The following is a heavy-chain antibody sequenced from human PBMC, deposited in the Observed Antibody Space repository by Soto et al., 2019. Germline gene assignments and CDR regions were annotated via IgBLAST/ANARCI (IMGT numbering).Heavy chain of an antibody. CDR1: GYTFSTYG. Sequence: QVQLMQSGPEVKKPGASVQVSCKASGYTFSTYGIHWERQAPGQRPEWMGWINAGNGDTKYSQKXXXXXXXXXXXXXXXXXXXXXXXXSEDTAVYYCATSIMGGTNYWGQGTLVTVSS. V-gene: IGHV1-3*01. D-gene: IGHD1-26*01. CDR3: ATSIMGGTNY. CDR2: INAGNGDT. J-gene: IGHJ4*02.